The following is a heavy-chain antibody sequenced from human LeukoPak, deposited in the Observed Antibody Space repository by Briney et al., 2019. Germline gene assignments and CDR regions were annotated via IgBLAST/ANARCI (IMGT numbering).Heavy chain of an antibody. CDR1: GFTFTSYS. V-gene: IGHV3-23*01. CDR2: ISGSGGST. CDR3: AKVSSSSWYEHFDY. Sequence: GGSLRLSCAASGFTFTSYSMTWVRQAPGKGLEWVSAISGSGGSTYYADSVKGRFTISRDNSKNTLYLQMNSLRAEDTAVYYCAKVSSSSWYEHFDYWGQGTLVTVSS. D-gene: IGHD6-13*01. J-gene: IGHJ4*02.